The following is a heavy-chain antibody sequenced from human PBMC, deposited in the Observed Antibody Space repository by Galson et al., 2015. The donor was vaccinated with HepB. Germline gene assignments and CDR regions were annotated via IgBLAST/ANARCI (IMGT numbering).Heavy chain of an antibody. CDR1: GFTFSYYS. CDR2: IISNGDYI. Sequence: SLRLSCAASGFTFSYYSINWVRQAPGKGLEWVSSIISNGDYIYYADSLQDRFTISRDNARNSLYLQMNRLRAEDTAVYYCAREGGGRGPGYQFYYGLDVWGQGTAVTVSS. CDR3: AREGGGRGPGYQFYYGLDV. V-gene: IGHV3-21*01. J-gene: IGHJ6*02. D-gene: IGHD2-2*01.